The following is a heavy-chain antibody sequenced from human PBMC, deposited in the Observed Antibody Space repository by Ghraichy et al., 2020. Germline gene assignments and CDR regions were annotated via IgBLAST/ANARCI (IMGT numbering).Heavy chain of an antibody. CDR2: INGDSSKI. V-gene: IGHV3-7*01. D-gene: IGHD6-25*01. CDR1: GFSFSNFW. Sequence: GESLNISCAGSGFSFSNFWMSWVRQAPGKGLEWLADINGDSSKIYSVDSVKGRFTISRDNAKNSVYLQMNNLRVDDTGVYYCARDAGSDSNWFFDLWGRGTLATVSS. CDR3: ARDAGSDSNWFFDL. J-gene: IGHJ2*01.